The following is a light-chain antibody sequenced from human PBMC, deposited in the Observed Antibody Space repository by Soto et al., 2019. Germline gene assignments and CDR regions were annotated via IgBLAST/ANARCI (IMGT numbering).Light chain of an antibody. Sequence: QLVLTQSPSASASLGASVKLTCTLSSGHSTYAIAWHQHQPDKGPRYLMKLKSDGSHNKGDGIPDRFSGSSSGAERYLTISSLQSEDEADYYCQTWGTGIVVFGGGTKLTVL. CDR3: QTWGTGIVV. J-gene: IGLJ2*01. CDR1: SGHSTYA. CDR2: LKSDGSH. V-gene: IGLV4-69*01.